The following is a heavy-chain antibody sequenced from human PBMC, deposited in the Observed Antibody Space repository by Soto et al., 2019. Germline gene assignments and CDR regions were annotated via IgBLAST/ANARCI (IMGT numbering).Heavy chain of an antibody. J-gene: IGHJ4*02. CDR2: IYHRGTT. V-gene: IGHV4-59*01. D-gene: IGHD3-10*01. CDR3: ARAIRRGGGFDY. Sequence: PSETLSLTCTVSGGSISSYYWSWIRQPPGKGPEWIGYIYHRGTTNYSPSLKSRVTISADMSKNQFSLKLSSVTAADTAVYYCARAIRRGGGFDYWGQGTLVTVSS. CDR1: GGSISSYY.